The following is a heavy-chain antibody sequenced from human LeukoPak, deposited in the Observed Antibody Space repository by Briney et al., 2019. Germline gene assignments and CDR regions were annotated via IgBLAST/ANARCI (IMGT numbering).Heavy chain of an antibody. CDR3: AKLIGNSHAGDC. CDR2: IRSSGLNT. CDR1: GFTFSSYA. J-gene: IGHJ4*02. V-gene: IGHV3-23*01. Sequence: GGSLRLSCAASGFTFSSYAMSWVRKAPGKGLECVATIRSSGLNTYYADSVKGRFTISRDNSKNTLYLQMNSLRAEDTAVYYCAKLIGNSHAGDCWGQGTLVTVSS. D-gene: IGHD4-23*01.